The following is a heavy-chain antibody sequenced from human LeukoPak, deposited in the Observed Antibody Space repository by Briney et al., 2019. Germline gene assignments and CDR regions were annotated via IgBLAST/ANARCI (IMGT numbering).Heavy chain of an antibody. CDR2: IYNSGNT. V-gene: IGHV4-59*01. CDR3: ATSGYNSLRYFDY. Sequence: SETVSLTCTVSGGPISRFHWLWIRQPPEEGREWIVYIYNSGNTIYNPPLKSRVNISADTSKNQFSLQQSSVTAANTAEYYCATSGYNSLRYFDYWGQGTLVTVSS. D-gene: IGHD5-18*01. CDR1: GGPISRFH. J-gene: IGHJ4*02.